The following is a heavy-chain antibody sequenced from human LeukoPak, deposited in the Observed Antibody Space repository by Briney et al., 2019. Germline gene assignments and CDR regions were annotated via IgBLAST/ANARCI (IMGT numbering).Heavy chain of an antibody. D-gene: IGHD2-2*01. Sequence: SETLSLTCIVSGGSISSSSYYWGWIRQPPGKGLEWIGSFYYSGNTYYNPSLNSRVTISVDTSKNQFSLKLTSVTAADTAVYYCATLGYCSSTSCSRGDYWGQGTLVTVSS. CDR1: GGSISSSSYY. CDR2: FYYSGNT. CDR3: ATLGYCSSTSCSRGDY. J-gene: IGHJ4*02. V-gene: IGHV4-39*07.